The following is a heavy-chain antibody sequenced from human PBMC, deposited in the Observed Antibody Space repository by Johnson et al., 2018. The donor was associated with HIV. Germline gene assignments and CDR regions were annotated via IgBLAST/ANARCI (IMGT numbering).Heavy chain of an antibody. V-gene: IGHV3-30*19. CDR3: ARAGSSSSGPRAVDI. CDR2: ISYDGSNK. Sequence: VQLVESGGGVVQPGGSLRLSCAASGLTFSNYGSHWVRQAPGKGLEWVAVISYDGSNKYYADSVKGRFTISRDNSKNTLYLQMNSRRAEDTAVYYCARAGSSSSGPRAVDIWGQGTMVTGSS. D-gene: IGHD6-6*01. CDR1: GLTFSNYG. J-gene: IGHJ3*02.